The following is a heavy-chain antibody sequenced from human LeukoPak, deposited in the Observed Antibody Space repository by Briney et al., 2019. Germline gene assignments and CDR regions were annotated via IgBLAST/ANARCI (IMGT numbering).Heavy chain of an antibody. D-gene: IGHD3-10*01. CDR1: GFTFSSYG. CDR3: AREARSPWYYYGSGSYYNAHPTGYYYMDV. V-gene: IGHV3-23*01. Sequence: PGGSLRLSCAASGFTFSSYGMSWVRQAPGKGLEWVSAISGSGGSTYYADSVKGRFTISRDNSKNTLYLQMSSLRSEDTAVYYCAREARSPWYYYGSGSYYNAHPTGYYYMDVWGKGTTVTISS. CDR2: ISGSGGST. J-gene: IGHJ6*03.